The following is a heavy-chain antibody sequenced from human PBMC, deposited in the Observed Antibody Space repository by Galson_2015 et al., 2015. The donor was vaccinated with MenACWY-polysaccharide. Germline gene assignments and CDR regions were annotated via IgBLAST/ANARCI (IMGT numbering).Heavy chain of an antibody. V-gene: IGHV1-69*13. D-gene: IGHD6-13*01. CDR2: IIPIFGTA. CDR3: ARGVVAAGRGMDV. Sequence: SVKVSCKASGCTFSSYAISWVRQAPGQGLEWMGGIIPIFGTANYAQKFQGRVTITADESTSTAYMELSSLRSEDTAVYYCARGVVAAGRGMDVWGQATTVTVSS. CDR1: GCTFSSYA. J-gene: IGHJ6*02.